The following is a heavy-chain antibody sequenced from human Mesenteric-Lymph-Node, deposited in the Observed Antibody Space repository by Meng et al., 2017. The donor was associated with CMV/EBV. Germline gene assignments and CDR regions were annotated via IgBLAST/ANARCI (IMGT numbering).Heavy chain of an antibody. Sequence: GESLKISCAACGFTFSSYDMHWVRQATGKGLEWVSAIGTAGDTYYPGSVKGQFTISRENAKNSLYLQMNSLRAGDTAVYYCARAQRHYGMDVWGQGTTVTVSS. J-gene: IGHJ6*02. CDR3: ARAQRHYGMDV. V-gene: IGHV3-13*03. CDR1: GFTFSSYD. CDR2: IGTAGDT.